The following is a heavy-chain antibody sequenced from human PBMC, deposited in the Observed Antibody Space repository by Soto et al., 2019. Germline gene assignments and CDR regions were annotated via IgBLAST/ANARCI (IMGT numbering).Heavy chain of an antibody. J-gene: IGHJ4*02. CDR3: AILPSRFGEEAN. Sequence: EVHLVESGGALVQPGGSLRLSCAASGFSFSSYSMNWVRQAPGKGLEWVSYITGGGDVEAYADFVKGRFTISRDNAKNPLFMEINSLTDVYTAADYCAILPSRFGEEANGGESTVVTVS. CDR2: ITGGGDVE. D-gene: IGHD3-10*01. CDR1: GFSFSSYS. V-gene: IGHV3-48*02.